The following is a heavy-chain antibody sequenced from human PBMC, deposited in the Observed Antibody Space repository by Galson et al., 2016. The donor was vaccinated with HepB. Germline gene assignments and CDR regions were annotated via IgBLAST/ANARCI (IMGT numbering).Heavy chain of an antibody. Sequence: SLRLSCAASGFTFSSNYMNWVRQPPGKGLEWVSFIHSGGGAYYTHSVKGRFTISTDNSKNTLYLQMNSLRAEDTAIYYCARGGPHNNYFDYWGQGTLVTVSS. J-gene: IGHJ4*02. CDR2: IHSGGGA. D-gene: IGHD1-1*01. CDR1: GFTFSSNY. V-gene: IGHV3-53*01. CDR3: ARGGPHNNYFDY.